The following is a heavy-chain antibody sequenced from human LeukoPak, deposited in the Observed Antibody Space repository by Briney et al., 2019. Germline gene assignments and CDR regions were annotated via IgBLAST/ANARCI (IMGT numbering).Heavy chain of an antibody. V-gene: IGHV3-7*01. Sequence: GGSLRLSCAASGFIFSSYWMSWVRQAPGKGLEWVANIKQDGSEKYYVDSVKGRFTISRDNSKNSLYLQMNSLRAEDTAVYYCAELGITMIGGVWGKGTTVTISS. CDR3: AELGITMIGGV. J-gene: IGHJ6*04. CDR1: GFIFSSYW. D-gene: IGHD3-10*02. CDR2: IKQDGSEK.